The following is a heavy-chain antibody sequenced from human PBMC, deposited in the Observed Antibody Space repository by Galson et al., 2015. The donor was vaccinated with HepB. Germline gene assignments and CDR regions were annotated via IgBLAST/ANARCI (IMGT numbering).Heavy chain of an antibody. CDR3: AREAGPSGSGSFGNWFDP. D-gene: IGHD3-10*01. CDR1: GFTLNYYY. J-gene: IGHJ5*02. V-gene: IGHV3-11*06. CDR2: ISSSGSHT. Sequence: SLRLSCAASGFTLNYYYMSWIRQAPGKGLKWVSHISSSGSHTNYADSVKGRFTISRGNAKNSLYLQMNSLRAEDTAVYYCAREAGPSGSGSFGNWFDPWGQGTLVTVSS.